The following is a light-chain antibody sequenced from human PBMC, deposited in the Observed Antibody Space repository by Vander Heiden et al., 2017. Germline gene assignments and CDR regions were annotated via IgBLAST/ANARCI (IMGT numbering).Light chain of an antibody. CDR1: QSVSSY. CDR2: DAS. J-gene: IGKJ4*01. CDR3: QQRSNWPGLT. V-gene: IGKV3-11*01. Sequence: EIVLPQSPATLSLSPGERATLSCRASQSVSSYLAWYQQKPGQAPRLLIYDASNRATGIPARFSGSGSGTDFTLTISSLEPEDFAVYYCQQRSNWPGLTFGGGTKVEIK.